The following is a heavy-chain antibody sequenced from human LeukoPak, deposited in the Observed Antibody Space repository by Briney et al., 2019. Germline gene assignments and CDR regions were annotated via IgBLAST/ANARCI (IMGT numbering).Heavy chain of an antibody. V-gene: IGHV4-30-4*01. J-gene: IGHJ6*02. CDR3: ARGGAPCSGGSCYYYGMDV. D-gene: IGHD2-15*01. CDR1: GGSISSGDYY. CDR2: IYYSGST. Sequence: SETLSLTCTVSGGSISSGDYYWSWIRQPPGKGLEWIGYIYYSGSTYYNPSLKSRVTISVDTSKNQFSLKLSSVTAADTAVYYCARGGAPCSGGSCYYYGMDVWGRGTTVTVSS.